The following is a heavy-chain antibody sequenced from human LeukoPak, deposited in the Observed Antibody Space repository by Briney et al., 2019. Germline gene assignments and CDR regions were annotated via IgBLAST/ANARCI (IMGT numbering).Heavy chain of an antibody. J-gene: IGHJ6*03. CDR1: GYTFTSYD. CDR3: ARGQYYDFWSGSYGGVYMDV. D-gene: IGHD3-3*01. V-gene: IGHV1-8*03. Sequence: ASVKVSCKASGYTFTSYDINWVRQATGQGLEWMGWMNPNSGNTGYAQKFQGRVTITRNTSISTAYMELSSLRSEDTAVYYCARGQYYDFWSGSYGGVYMDVWGKGTTVTVSS. CDR2: MNPNSGNT.